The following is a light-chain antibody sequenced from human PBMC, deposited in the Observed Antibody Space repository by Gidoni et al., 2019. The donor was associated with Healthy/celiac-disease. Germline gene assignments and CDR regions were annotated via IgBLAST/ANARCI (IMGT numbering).Light chain of an antibody. Sequence: EIVLTQSAATLSLSPGERATLSCRAGSCVSSYLAWYQQKPGQPPRILIYDATNRATGIPARFSGSGSGTDFTLTISSLEPEDFAVYYCQQRSNWPPMYTFGQGTKLEIK. CDR3: QQRSNWPPMYT. CDR2: DAT. CDR1: SCVSSY. J-gene: IGKJ2*01. V-gene: IGKV3-11*01.